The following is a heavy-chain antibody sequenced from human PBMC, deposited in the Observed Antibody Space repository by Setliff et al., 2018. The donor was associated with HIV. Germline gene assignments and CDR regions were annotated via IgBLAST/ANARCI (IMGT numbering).Heavy chain of an antibody. D-gene: IGHD6-19*01. J-gene: IGHJ1*01. V-gene: IGHV3-23*01. CDR3: ARSSQWLVGGYFHH. Sequence: GGSLRLSCGASGFTFSSYVMSWVRQAPGKGLEWVSGISGSGGSTFYEDSVKGRFIISRDDSNNMLHLQMNSLRVEGTAIYYCARSSQWLVGGYFHHWGQGTLVTVSS. CDR2: ISGSGGST. CDR1: GFTFSSYV.